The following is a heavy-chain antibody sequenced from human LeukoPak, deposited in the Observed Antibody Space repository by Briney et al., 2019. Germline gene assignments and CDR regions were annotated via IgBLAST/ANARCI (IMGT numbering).Heavy chain of an antibody. CDR1: GYSISSGYY. V-gene: IGHV4-38-2*02. CDR2: IYHSGTT. J-gene: IGHJ5*02. D-gene: IGHD1-26*01. Sequence: PSETLSLTCSVSGYSISSGYYWGWIRQPPGKGLEWIGTIYHSGTTFYNPSLQSRVTVSLDTSKNQFSPKLSSVTAADTAVYYCAREVRSAWASFDPWGQGTLVTVSS. CDR3: AREVRSAWASFDP.